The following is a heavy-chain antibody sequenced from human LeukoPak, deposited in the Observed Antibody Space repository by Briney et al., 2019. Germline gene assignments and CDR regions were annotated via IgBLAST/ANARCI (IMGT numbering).Heavy chain of an antibody. D-gene: IGHD3-3*01. V-gene: IGHV3-20*04. CDR3: ARDSRTYYDVWSGYYI. Sequence: PGGSLRLSCAVSGLTFADYGLSWDRQAPGKGLEWVSGINWNGDRIDYADSVKGRFTISRDNAKNSLYLQMNSLRAEDTALYYCARDSRTYYDVWSGYYIRGQGTLVTVSS. CDR1: GLTFADYG. CDR2: INWNGDRI. J-gene: IGHJ4*02.